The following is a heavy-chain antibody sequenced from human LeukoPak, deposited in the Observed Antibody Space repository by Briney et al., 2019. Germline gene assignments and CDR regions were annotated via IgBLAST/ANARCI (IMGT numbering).Heavy chain of an antibody. J-gene: IGHJ6*03. V-gene: IGHV3-23*01. Sequence: GGSLRLSCAASGFTFSSYAMSGVRQAPGKGLEWVSAISGSGGSTYYADSVKGRFTISRDNSKNTLYLQMNSLRAEDTAVYYCAKPAHYSGSYWGNYYYYYYMDVWGKGTTVTVSS. D-gene: IGHD1-26*01. CDR3: AKPAHYSGSYWGNYYYYYYMDV. CDR1: GFTFSSYA. CDR2: ISGSGGST.